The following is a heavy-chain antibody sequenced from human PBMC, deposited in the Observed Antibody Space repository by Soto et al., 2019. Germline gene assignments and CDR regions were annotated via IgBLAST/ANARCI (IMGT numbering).Heavy chain of an antibody. J-gene: IGHJ5*02. Sequence: QVQLVQSGGEVKKPGASVKVSCKASSYTFTNYGVTWVRQAPGQGLEWMGWISAYTDNPNYAQKFQGRVTMTIDTSTTTAYMDLRSLTSDDTAVYYCARVIPGAEAWFGPWGQGTLVTVSS. CDR2: ISAYTDNP. V-gene: IGHV1-18*01. D-gene: IGHD2-2*01. CDR1: SYTFTNYG. CDR3: ARVIPGAEAWFGP.